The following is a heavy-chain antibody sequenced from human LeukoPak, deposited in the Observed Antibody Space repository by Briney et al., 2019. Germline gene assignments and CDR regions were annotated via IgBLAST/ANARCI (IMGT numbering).Heavy chain of an antibody. J-gene: IGHJ4*02. CDR2: IYYDGSA. D-gene: IGHD3-22*01. CDR1: GGSITSSSHY. Sequence: PSETLSLTCTVSGGSITSSSHYWGWIRQPPGQGLQWIGLIYYDGSAYYNLSLKSRVTISVDTSKNQFSLKLSSVTAADTAVYYCARQDGGYSLFDYWGQGTLVTVSS. CDR3: ARQDGGYSLFDY. V-gene: IGHV4-39*01.